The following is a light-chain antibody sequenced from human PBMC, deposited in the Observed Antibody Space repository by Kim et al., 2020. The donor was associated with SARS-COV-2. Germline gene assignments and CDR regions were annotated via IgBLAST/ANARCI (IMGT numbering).Light chain of an antibody. CDR3: QQYKNWRT. J-gene: IGKJ1*01. CDR1: QSVSSK. V-gene: IGKV3-15*01. Sequence: CVSPGERATLSCRASQSVSSKVAWYQQKPGQAPRLLIYGASTRATGIPARFTGSGSGTEFTLTISSLQSEDFGVYYCQQYKNWRTFGQGTKVDIK. CDR2: GAS.